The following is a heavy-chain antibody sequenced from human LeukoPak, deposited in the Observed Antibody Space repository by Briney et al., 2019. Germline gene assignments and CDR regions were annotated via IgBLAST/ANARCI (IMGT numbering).Heavy chain of an antibody. J-gene: IGHJ4*02. CDR2: IYYSGST. CDR3: ASGGYSYGSVDY. Sequence: SETLSLACTVSGGSISSHYWSWIRQPPGKGLEWIGYIYYSGSTNYNPSLKSRVTISVDTSKNQFSPKLSSVTAADTAVYYCASGGYSYGSVDYWGQGTLVTVSS. V-gene: IGHV4-59*11. D-gene: IGHD5-18*01. CDR1: GGSISSHY.